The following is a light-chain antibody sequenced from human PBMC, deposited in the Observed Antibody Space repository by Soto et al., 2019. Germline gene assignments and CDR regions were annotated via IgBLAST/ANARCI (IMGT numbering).Light chain of an antibody. CDR3: QQYNNWPLT. Sequence: EIVLTQSPATLSLSPGERATLSCRASQSVSRYLAWYQQKPGQAPRLLIYDASNRATGIPGRFSGSGSGTDFTLTISSLQSEDFAVYYCQQYNNWPLTFGGGTKVDIK. CDR2: DAS. J-gene: IGKJ4*01. V-gene: IGKV3-11*01. CDR1: QSVSRY.